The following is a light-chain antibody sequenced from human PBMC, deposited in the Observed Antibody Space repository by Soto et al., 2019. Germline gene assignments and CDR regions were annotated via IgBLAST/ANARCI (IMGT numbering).Light chain of an antibody. V-gene: IGKV3D-15*01. CDR3: QQEHNWPPYT. Sequence: EIVMTQSPATLSVSPGERATLSCRASQSVSSYLAWYQQTPGQAPRLLIYGASTRATGIPARFSGSGSGTECTLTISSLQSEDLAVYYCQQEHNWPPYTFGQGTKLEIK. J-gene: IGKJ2*01. CDR1: QSVSSY. CDR2: GAS.